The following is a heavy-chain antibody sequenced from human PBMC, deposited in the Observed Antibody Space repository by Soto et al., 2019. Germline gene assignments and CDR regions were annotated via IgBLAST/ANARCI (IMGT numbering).Heavy chain of an antibody. CDR3: VVGAKYYFDY. CDR2: IYHSGST. CDR1: GGSISSGGYS. D-gene: IGHD1-26*01. J-gene: IGHJ4*02. V-gene: IGHV4-30-2*01. Sequence: SETLSLTCAVSGGSISSGGYSWSWIRQPPGKGLEWIGYIYHSGSTYYNPSLKSRVTISVDRSKNQFSLKLSSVTAADTAVYYCVVGAKYYFDYWGQGTLVTVSS.